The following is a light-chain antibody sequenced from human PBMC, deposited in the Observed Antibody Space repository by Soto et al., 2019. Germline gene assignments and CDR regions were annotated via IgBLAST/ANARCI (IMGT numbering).Light chain of an antibody. J-gene: IGKJ1*01. CDR2: GAS. CDR3: QQYYNWPRT. V-gene: IGKV3-15*01. CDR1: QSVSSN. Sequence: EIVMTQSPATLSVSPGERASLSRRASQSVSSNLAWYQHKPGQAPRLLVYGASTRASGIPDRFSGSGSGTEFTLSISSLQSEDFAVYYCQQYYNWPRTFGQGTKVDI.